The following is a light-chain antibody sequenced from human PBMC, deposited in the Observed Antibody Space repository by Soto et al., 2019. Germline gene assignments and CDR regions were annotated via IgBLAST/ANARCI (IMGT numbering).Light chain of an antibody. CDR3: CSYAGSSLGGYV. CDR2: EGS. CDR1: SSDVGSYNL. V-gene: IGLV2-23*01. Sequence: QSVLTQPASVSGSPGQSITISCTGTSSDVGSYNLVSWYQQHPGKAPKLMIYEGSKRPSGVSNRFSGSKSGNTASLTISGLQAEDEADYYCCSYAGSSLGGYVFGTGTKLTVL. J-gene: IGLJ1*01.